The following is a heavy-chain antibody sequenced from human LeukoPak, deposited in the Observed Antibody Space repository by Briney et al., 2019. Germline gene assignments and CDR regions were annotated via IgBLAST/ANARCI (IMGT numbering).Heavy chain of an antibody. Sequence: ASVKVSCKASGGTFSSYAISWVRQAPGQGLEWMGGIIPIFGTANYAQKFQGRVTITTDESTSTAYMELSSLRSEDTAVYYCARANCSSTSCYIFDYWGQGTLVTVSS. J-gene: IGHJ4*02. CDR3: ARANCSSTSCYIFDY. CDR2: IIPIFGTA. CDR1: GGTFSSYA. D-gene: IGHD2-2*02. V-gene: IGHV1-69*05.